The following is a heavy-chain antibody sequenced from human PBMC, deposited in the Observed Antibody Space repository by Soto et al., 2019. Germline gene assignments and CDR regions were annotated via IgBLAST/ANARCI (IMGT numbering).Heavy chain of an antibody. CDR3: AKYITMVRGVIIEAFDI. Sequence: EVQLLESGGGLVQPGGSLRLSCAASGFTFSSYAMSWVRQAPGKGLEWVSAISGSGGSTYYADSVKGRFTISRDNSKNTLDLQMNSLRAEDTAVYYCAKYITMVRGVIIEAFDIWGQGTMVTVSS. CDR1: GFTFSSYA. V-gene: IGHV3-23*01. D-gene: IGHD3-10*01. J-gene: IGHJ3*02. CDR2: ISGSGGST.